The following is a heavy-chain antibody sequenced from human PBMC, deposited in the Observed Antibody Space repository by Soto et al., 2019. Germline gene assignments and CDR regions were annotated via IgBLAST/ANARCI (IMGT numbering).Heavy chain of an antibody. Sequence: QVQLVQSGAEVKKPGASVKVSCKASGYTFTTHGISWVRQVPGQGLEWGGWVRGDNGPTNYAQSLQGRVTMTTNTSTKTAYMALRSLRSDDTAVYYWARDVGYCRSGACYREWFDPWGQGTVVTVSS. CDR1: GYTFTTHG. V-gene: IGHV1-18*01. CDR2: VRGDNGPT. CDR3: ARDVGYCRSGACYREWFDP. D-gene: IGHD2-2*01. J-gene: IGHJ5*02.